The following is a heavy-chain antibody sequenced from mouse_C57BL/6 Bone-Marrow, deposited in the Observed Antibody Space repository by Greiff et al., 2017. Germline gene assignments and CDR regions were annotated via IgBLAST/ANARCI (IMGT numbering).Heavy chain of an antibody. V-gene: IGHV14-4*01. CDR3: ARLALFYFYFDV. D-gene: IGHD3-1*01. CDR2: IDPENGDT. Sequence: VQLKQSGAELVRPGASVKLSCTASGFNIKDDYMHWVKQRPEQGLEWIGWIDPENGDTEYAPKFQGKATITADTSSNTAYLQLSSLTSEDTAVYYCARLALFYFYFDVWGTGTTLTVSS. J-gene: IGHJ1*03. CDR1: GFNIKDDY.